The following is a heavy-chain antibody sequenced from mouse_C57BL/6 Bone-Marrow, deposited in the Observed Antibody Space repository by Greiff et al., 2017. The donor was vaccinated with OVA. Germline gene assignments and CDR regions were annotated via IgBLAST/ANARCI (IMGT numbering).Heavy chain of an antibody. CDR1: GYTFTDYE. D-gene: IGHD2-3*01. V-gene: IGHV1-15*01. CDR2: IDPETGGT. CDR3: TRWLLRGDY. J-gene: IGHJ2*01. Sequence: QVQLQQPGAELVRPGASVTLSCKASGYTFTDYEMHWVKQTPVHGLEWIGAIDPETGGTAYNQKFKGKAILTADKSSSTAYMELRSLTSEDSAVYYCTRWLLRGDYWGQGTTLTVSS.